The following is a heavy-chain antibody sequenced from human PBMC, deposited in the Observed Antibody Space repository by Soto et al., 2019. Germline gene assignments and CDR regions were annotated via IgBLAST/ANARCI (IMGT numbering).Heavy chain of an antibody. CDR1: GATFSSYA. CDR3: ASGTNWDPGFDY. CDR2: IIATFGTA. Sequence: ASVKVSCKASGATFSSYAISWVRQAPEQGLERMGRIIATFGTANYAQKFKGRVTITADESTSTAYMEMSSLRSEDTAVYYCASGTNWDPGFDYWGQGPLVTVSS. J-gene: IGHJ4*02. V-gene: IGHV1-69*13. D-gene: IGHD7-27*01.